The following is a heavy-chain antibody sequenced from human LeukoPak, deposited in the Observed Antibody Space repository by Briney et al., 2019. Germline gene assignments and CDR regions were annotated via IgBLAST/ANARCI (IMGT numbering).Heavy chain of an antibody. Sequence: ASVKVSCKASGYTFTGCYMHWVRQAPGQGLEWMGWISPNSGGTNYAQKFQGRVTMTRDTSISTAYMELSRLRSDDTAVYYCARDSDYGDYYFDYWGRGTLVTVSS. V-gene: IGHV1-2*02. J-gene: IGHJ4*02. CDR3: ARDSDYGDYYFDY. CDR2: ISPNSGGT. D-gene: IGHD4-17*01. CDR1: GYTFTGCY.